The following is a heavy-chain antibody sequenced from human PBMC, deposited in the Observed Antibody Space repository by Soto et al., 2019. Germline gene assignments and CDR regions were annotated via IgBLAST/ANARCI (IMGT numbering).Heavy chain of an antibody. Sequence: ASVKVSCKVSGYTLTELSMHWVRQAPGKGLEWMGSFEPEDGETIYAQNFHGRVTMTEYTSTDTVYMELSSLSSEDTAVYYCATAGTWNSTVTTQTNYYYYGMDVWGQGTTVTVSS. CDR1: GYTLTELS. D-gene: IGHD4-17*01. CDR3: ATAGTWNSTVTTQTNYYYYGMDV. J-gene: IGHJ6*02. CDR2: FEPEDGET. V-gene: IGHV1-24*01.